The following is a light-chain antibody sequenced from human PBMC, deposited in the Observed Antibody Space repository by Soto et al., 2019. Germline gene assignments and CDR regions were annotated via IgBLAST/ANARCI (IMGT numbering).Light chain of an antibody. CDR3: SSYTSTSTL. CDR1: SSDVGGYKY. V-gene: IGLV2-14*01. CDR2: DVT. J-gene: IGLJ1*01. Sequence: QSVLTQPASVSGSPGQSSTISCTGTSSDVGGYKYVSWYQLHPGTAPKLVIYDVTNRPSGVSNRFSGSKSGNTASLTISGLQAEDEADYFCSSYTSTSTLFGTGTKVTVL.